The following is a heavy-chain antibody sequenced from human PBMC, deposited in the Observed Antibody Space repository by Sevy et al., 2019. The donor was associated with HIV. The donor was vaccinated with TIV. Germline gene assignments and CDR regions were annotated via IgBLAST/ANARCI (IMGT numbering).Heavy chain of an antibody. CDR3: AREGCTRPHDY. J-gene: IGHJ4*02. Sequence: GGSLRLSCAASGFAFYDYSMSWIRQAPGKGLEWVATLSFGCGEINYADSVKGRFTVSRDNSKNSFYLQMDNLRVEGTALYYCAREGCTRPHDYWGQGTRVTVSS. CDR2: LSFGCGEI. CDR1: GFAFYDYS. D-gene: IGHD2-8*01. V-gene: IGHV3-23*01.